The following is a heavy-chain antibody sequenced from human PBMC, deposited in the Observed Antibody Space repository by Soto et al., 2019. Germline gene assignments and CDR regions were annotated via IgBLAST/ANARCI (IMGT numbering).Heavy chain of an antibody. CDR3: ASGLAVAGFDY. V-gene: IGHV4-39*01. D-gene: IGHD6-19*01. J-gene: IGHJ4*02. CDR2: IYYSGST. Sequence: QLQLQESGPGLVKPSETLSLTCTVSGGSISSSSYYWGWLRQPPGKGLEWIGSIYYSGSTYYNPSLKSRVTVSVDTSKNQFSQKLSPVTAADTAVYYCASGLAVAGFDYWGQGTLVTVSS. CDR1: GGSISSSSYY.